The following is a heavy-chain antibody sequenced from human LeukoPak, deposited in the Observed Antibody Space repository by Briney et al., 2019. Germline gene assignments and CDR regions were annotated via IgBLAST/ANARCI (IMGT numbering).Heavy chain of an antibody. V-gene: IGHV3-7*01. CDR3: ARGRYLDWLPYYFDY. CDR1: GFIFSHYW. CDR2: INQDGGEK. J-gene: IGHJ4*02. Sequence: GGSLRLSCAASGFIFSHYWMTWVRQAPGKGLEWVANINQDGGEKYYVDPVKGRFTISRDYAKNSVYLQMNSLRAEDTAVYFCARGRYLDWLPYYFDYWGQGTLVTVSS. D-gene: IGHD3-9*01.